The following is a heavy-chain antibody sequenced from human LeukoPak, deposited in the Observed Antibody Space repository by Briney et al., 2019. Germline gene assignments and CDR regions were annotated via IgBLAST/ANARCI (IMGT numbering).Heavy chain of an antibody. D-gene: IGHD5-12*01. CDR1: GGSISSYY. CDR3: ARGRDSGYDFFY. Sequence: SETLSLTCTVSGGSISSYYWSWIRQPPGKGLEWIGYIYYSGSTNYNPSLKSRVTISVDTSKNQFSLKLGSVTAADTAVYYCARGRDSGYDFFYWGQGTLVTVSS. J-gene: IGHJ4*02. V-gene: IGHV4-59*01. CDR2: IYYSGST.